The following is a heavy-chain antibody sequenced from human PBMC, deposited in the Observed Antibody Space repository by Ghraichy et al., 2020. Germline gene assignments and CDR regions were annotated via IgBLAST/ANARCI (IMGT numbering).Heavy chain of an antibody. D-gene: IGHD3-22*01. CDR3: AGPSYYDSSGFGY. CDR2: LNGSGLST. CDR1: GFTFSSYA. V-gene: IGHV3-23*01. J-gene: IGHJ4*02. Sequence: GESLNISCAASGFTFSSYAMSWVRQAPGKGLEWVSALNGSGLSTYYADSVKGRFTISRDNSKNTVFLHMNSLRAEDTAIYYCAGPSYYDSSGFGYWGQGTLVTVSS.